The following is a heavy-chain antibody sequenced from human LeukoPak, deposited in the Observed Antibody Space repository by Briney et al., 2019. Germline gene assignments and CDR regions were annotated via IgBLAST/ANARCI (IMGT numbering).Heavy chain of an antibody. J-gene: IGHJ5*02. CDR3: ATGSPVVRGRRGWFDP. V-gene: IGHV1-69-2*01. CDR2: VDPEDGET. CDR1: GYTFTDY. D-gene: IGHD3-10*01. Sequence: ASVKVSCKASGYTFTDYMHWVQQAPGKGLEWMGLVDPEDGETIYAEKFQGRVTITADTSTDTAYMELSSLRSEDTAVYYCATGSPVVRGRRGWFDPWGQGTLVTVSS.